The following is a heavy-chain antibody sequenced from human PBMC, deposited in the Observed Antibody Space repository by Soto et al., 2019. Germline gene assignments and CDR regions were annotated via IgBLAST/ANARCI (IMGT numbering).Heavy chain of an antibody. CDR2: IIPIFGTA. CDR1: GGTFSSYA. J-gene: IGHJ6*02. V-gene: IGHV1-69*13. CDR3: ARDHGSSGYRFGFTHSYYYYYGMDV. Sequence: SVKVSCKASGGTFSSYAISWVRQAPGQGLEWMGGIIPIFGTANYAQKFQGRVTITADESTSTAYMELSSLRSEDTAVYYCARDHGSSGYRFGFTHSYYYYYGMDVWGQGTTVTVSS. D-gene: IGHD3-22*01.